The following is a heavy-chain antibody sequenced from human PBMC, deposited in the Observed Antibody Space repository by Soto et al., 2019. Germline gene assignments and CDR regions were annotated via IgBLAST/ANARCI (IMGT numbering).Heavy chain of an antibody. D-gene: IGHD3-3*01. Sequence: ASVKVSCKASGYTFTSYGISWVRQAPGQGLEWMGWISAYNGNTNYAQKLQGRVTMTTDTSTSTAYMELRSLRSDDTAVYYCARDFTIFGVVIIRGSWFDPWGQGTLVTVSS. CDR2: ISAYNGNT. CDR1: GYTFTSYG. CDR3: ARDFTIFGVVIIRGSWFDP. J-gene: IGHJ5*02. V-gene: IGHV1-18*01.